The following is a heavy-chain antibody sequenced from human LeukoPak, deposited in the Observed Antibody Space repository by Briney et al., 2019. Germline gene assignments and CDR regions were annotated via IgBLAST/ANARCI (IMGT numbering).Heavy chain of an antibody. CDR3: ARGHSNYYYYYMDV. D-gene: IGHD4-11*01. CDR2: IKQVGSEK. Sequence: GGSLRLSCAASGFTFSSYCMTWVRQAPGKGLEWVANIKQVGSEKYYVDSVKGRFTISRDNAKNPLYLQANSLRAEDTAVYYCARGHSNYYYYYMDVWGKGTTVTVSS. J-gene: IGHJ6*03. CDR1: GFTFSSYC. V-gene: IGHV3-7*01.